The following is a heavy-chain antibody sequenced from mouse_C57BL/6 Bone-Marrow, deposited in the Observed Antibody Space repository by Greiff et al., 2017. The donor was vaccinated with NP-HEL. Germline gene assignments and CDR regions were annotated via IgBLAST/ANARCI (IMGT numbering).Heavy chain of an antibody. V-gene: IGHV1-62-2*01. Sequence: VQRVESGAELVKPGASVKLSCKASGYTFTEYTIHWVKQRSGQGLEWIGWFYPGSGSIKYNEKFKDKVTLTADKSSSTVYMELSRLTSEDSAVYFCARHEENDGGNYFDYWGQGTTLTVSS. J-gene: IGHJ2*01. CDR2: FYPGSGSI. CDR1: GYTFTEYT. D-gene: IGHD2-12*01. CDR3: ARHEENDGGNYFDY.